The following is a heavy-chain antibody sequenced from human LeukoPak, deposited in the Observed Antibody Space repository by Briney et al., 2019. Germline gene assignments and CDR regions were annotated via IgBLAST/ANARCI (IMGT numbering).Heavy chain of an antibody. CDR1: GFTFSDYY. D-gene: IGHD5-12*01. CDR2: ISSSISYT. V-gene: IGHV3-11*06. CDR3: ARAVARDYFDY. J-gene: IGHJ4*02. Sequence: GGSLRLSCAASGFTFSDYYMSWIRQAPGKGLEWLSYISSSISYTNYADSVKGRLTISRDNAKNSLYLQMSSLRAEDTAVYYCARAVARDYFDYWGQGTLVTVSS.